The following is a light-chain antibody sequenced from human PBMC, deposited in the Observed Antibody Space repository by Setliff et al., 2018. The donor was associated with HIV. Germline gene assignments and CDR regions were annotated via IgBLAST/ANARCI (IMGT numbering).Light chain of an antibody. V-gene: IGLV2-8*01. CDR2: EVN. CDR3: SSYAGSNNFIV. Sequence: QSVLAQPPSASGSPGQSVTISCAGTSSDVGGYNYVSWYQHHPGKAPKLMIYEVNKRPSGVADRFSGSKSGNTASLTVSGLQSDDEADYYCSSYAGSNNFIVFGGGTQLTVL. J-gene: IGLJ3*02. CDR1: SSDVGGYNY.